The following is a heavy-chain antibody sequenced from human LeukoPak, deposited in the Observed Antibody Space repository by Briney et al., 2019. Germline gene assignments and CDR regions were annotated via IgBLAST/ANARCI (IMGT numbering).Heavy chain of an antibody. CDR3: ASQYYYDSSGS. CDR2: IYSGSST. V-gene: IGHV3-53*01. J-gene: IGHJ5*02. Sequence: GGSLRLSCAASGFTVSSNYMSWVRQAPGKGLEWVSVIYSGSSTYYADSVKGRFTISRDNSKNTLYLQMNSLRAEDTAVYYCASQYYYDSSGSWGQGTLVTVSS. D-gene: IGHD3-22*01. CDR1: GFTVSSNY.